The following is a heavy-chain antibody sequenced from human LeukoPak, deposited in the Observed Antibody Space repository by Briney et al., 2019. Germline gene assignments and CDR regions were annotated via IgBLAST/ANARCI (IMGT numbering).Heavy chain of an antibody. CDR2: IWYDGSNK. Sequence: GRSLRLSCAASGFTFSSYGMHWVRQAPGKGLEWVAVIWYDGSNKYYADSVKGRFTISRDNSKNTLYLQMNSLRAEDTAVYYCARDGDTAMVRRYFDYWGQGTLVTVSS. D-gene: IGHD5-18*01. J-gene: IGHJ4*02. CDR1: GFTFSSYG. CDR3: ARDGDTAMVRRYFDY. V-gene: IGHV3-33*01.